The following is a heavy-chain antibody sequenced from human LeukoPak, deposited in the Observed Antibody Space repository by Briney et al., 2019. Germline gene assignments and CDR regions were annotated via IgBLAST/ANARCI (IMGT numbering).Heavy chain of an antibody. CDR2: IYSGGST. V-gene: IGHV3-66*01. D-gene: IGHD3-22*01. CDR1: GFTFSDYY. J-gene: IGHJ1*01. Sequence: PGGSLRLSCAASGFTFSDYYMNWVRQAPGKGLEWVSVIYSGGSTSYADSVKGRFTISRDNSRNTVSLQMNTLRAEDTAVYYCARGNSYDSSGYPEYFQNWGQGTLVTVSS. CDR3: ARGNSYDSSGYPEYFQN.